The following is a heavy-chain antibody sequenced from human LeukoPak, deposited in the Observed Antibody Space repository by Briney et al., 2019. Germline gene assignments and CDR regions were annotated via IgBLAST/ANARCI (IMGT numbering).Heavy chain of an antibody. V-gene: IGHV4-59*08. CDR3: ARGAREVVVVITKYYVDF. CDR2: IYYSEFT. J-gene: IGHJ4*02. D-gene: IGHD3-22*01. Sequence: PSETLSLTCSVSGGSIGSYYWNWIRQPPGKGLEWIGYIYYSEFTNYNPSLKSRVTISVDTSKNQFSLRLNSVTAADTAVYYCARGAREVVVVITKYYVDFWGQGTLVTVSS. CDR1: GGSIGSYY.